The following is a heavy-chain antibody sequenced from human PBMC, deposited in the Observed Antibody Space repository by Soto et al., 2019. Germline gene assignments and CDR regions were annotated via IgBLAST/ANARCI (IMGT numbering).Heavy chain of an antibody. Sequence: ASVKVSCKASGYSFTGYDMHWVRQAPGQGLEWTGWISPSSGGTIYAQKFQGRVTMTRDTSIATAYMELSRLRSDDTAVYYCTRGSGNDYWGQGSLVTVSS. J-gene: IGHJ4*02. V-gene: IGHV1-2*02. CDR1: GYSFTGYD. D-gene: IGHD3-3*01. CDR3: TRGSGNDY. CDR2: ISPSSGGT.